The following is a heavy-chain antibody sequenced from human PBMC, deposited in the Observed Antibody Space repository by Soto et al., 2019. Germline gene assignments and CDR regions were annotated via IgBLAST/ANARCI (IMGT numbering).Heavy chain of an antibody. CDR1: GFTFSSYS. CDR2: ICNDGSNK. J-gene: IGHJ3*02. D-gene: IGHD2-8*01. CDR3: ARDTKIWGGASFTFDI. V-gene: IGHV3-30*02. Sequence: PGGSLRLSCAASGFTFSSYSMNWVRQAPGKGLEWVSYICNDGSNKYYADSVKGRFTISRDNSKNTLYLQMNSLRAEDTAVYYCARDTKIWGGASFTFDIWGQGTMVTVSS.